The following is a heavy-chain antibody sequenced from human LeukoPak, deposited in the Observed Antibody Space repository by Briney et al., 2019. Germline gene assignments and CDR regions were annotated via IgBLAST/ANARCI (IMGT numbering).Heavy chain of an antibody. CDR1: GGSFSGYY. V-gene: IGHV4-34*01. CDR2: INHSGST. CDR3: ARGPPELDAFDI. J-gene: IGHJ3*02. Sequence: SETLSLTCAVYGGSFSGYYWSWIRQPPGKGLEWIGEINHSGSTNYNPSLKSRVTISVDTSKNQFSLKLSSVTAADTAVYYCARGPPELDAFDIWGQGTMVTVSS. D-gene: IGHD1-26*01.